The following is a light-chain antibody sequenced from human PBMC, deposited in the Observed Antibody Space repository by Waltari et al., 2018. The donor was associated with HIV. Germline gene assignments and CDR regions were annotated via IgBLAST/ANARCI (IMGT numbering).Light chain of an antibody. CDR1: QSISSL. J-gene: IGKJ2*01. CDR3: QQYNSFPYT. Sequence: DIQMTQPPSTLSASVGGKVTIGWPASQSISSLLAWYQQKPGKAPKLLVYKTSTLESGVPSRFSGSGSGTEFTLTISSLQPDDFATYYCQQYNSFPYTFGQGTKLEI. V-gene: IGKV1-5*03. CDR2: KTS.